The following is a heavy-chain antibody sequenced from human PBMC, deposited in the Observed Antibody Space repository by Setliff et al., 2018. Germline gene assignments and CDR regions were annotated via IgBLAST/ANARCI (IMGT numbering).Heavy chain of an antibody. J-gene: IGHJ4*02. D-gene: IGHD2-21*01. CDR1: GYIFSNYG. Sequence: ASVKVSCKSSGYIFSNYGITWVRRAPGQGPEWMGWISSYSGQTKYNEKIQDRVTMTRDTYATTAYMELRSLRSDDTAVYYCARDRGLEADVVSLINMGDFWGQGTLVTVSS. V-gene: IGHV1-18*04. CDR2: ISSYSGQT. CDR3: ARDRGLEADVVSLINMGDF.